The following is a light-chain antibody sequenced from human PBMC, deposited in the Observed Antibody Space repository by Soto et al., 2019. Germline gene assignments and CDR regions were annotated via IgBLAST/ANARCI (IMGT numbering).Light chain of an antibody. CDR2: GNS. J-gene: IGLJ1*01. CDR3: QSYDNSLSGSYV. CDR1: SPNIGAGYD. V-gene: IGLV1-40*01. Sequence: QSVLTQPPSVSGAPGQRVTISCTGSSPNIGAGYDVHWYQQFPGTAPKLLIYGNSNRPSGVPDRFSGSKSGTSASLAITGLQAEDEADYYCQSYDNSLSGSYVFGTGTKVTVL.